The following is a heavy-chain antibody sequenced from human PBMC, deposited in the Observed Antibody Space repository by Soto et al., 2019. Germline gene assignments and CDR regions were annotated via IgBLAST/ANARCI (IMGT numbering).Heavy chain of an antibody. V-gene: IGHV3-15*07. D-gene: IGHD6-19*01. CDR3: TTDEVVAVAPNWFDP. Sequence: EVQLVESGGGLVKPGGSLRLSCAASGFTFSNAWMNWVRQAPGKGLEWVGRIKSKTDGGTTDYAAPVKGRFTISRDDSKNTLYLQMNSLKPEDTAVYYCTTDEVVAVAPNWFDPWGQGTLVTVSS. J-gene: IGHJ5*02. CDR2: IKSKTDGGTT. CDR1: GFTFSNAW.